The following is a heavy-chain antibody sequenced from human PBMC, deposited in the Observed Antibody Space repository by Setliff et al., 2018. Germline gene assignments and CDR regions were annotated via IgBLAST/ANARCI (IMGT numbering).Heavy chain of an antibody. CDR1: GYSIRSGNY. CDR3: ARDTYSGSYWINWFDP. D-gene: IGHD1-26*01. CDR2: ISHSGSI. V-gene: IGHV4-38-2*02. J-gene: IGHJ5*02. Sequence: ASETLSLTCAASGYSIRSGNYWGWIRQPPGKGLEWIGSISHSGSIYYNPSLKSRVTLFVDTSKDQFSLRLTSMTAADTAVYYCARDTYSGSYWINWFDPWGQGTLVTVSS.